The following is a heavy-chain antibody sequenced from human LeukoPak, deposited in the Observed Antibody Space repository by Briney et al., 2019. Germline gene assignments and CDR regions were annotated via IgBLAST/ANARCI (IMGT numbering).Heavy chain of an antibody. D-gene: IGHD3-10*01. CDR3: AREIYGSGSYYMDV. Sequence: SETLSLTCTVSGGSINSYYWSWIRQPPGKGLEWIGYISYSGSTNYNPSLKSRVTISVDTSKNQFSLKLSSVTAADTAVYYCAREIYGSGSYYMDVWGKGTTVTISS. CDR2: ISYSGST. CDR1: GGSINSYY. V-gene: IGHV4-59*01. J-gene: IGHJ6*03.